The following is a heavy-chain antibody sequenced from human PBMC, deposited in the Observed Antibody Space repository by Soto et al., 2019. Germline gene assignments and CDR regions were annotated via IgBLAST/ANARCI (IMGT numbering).Heavy chain of an antibody. CDR1: GFIFSEYQ. CDR2: IGRGGDPI. D-gene: IGHD3-10*01. CDR3: ANGYGSTI. J-gene: IGHJ4*02. V-gene: IGHV3-48*03. Sequence: GGSLRLSCVVSGFIFSEYQFNWVRQAPGKGLEWVSYIGRGGDPIYDAHSVRGRFTTSRDNAKNSLYLQMNSLRAEDTAVYYCANGYGSTIWGQGTLVTVSS.